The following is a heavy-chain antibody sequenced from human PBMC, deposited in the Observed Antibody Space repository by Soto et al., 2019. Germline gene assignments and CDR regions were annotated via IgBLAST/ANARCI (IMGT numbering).Heavy chain of an antibody. CDR2: ISYDGSNK. CDR1: GFTFSSYA. CDR3: ARGSSSWYLDY. Sequence: PGGSLRLSCAASGFTFSSYAMHWVRQAPGKGLEWVAVISYDGSNKYYADSVKGRFTISRDNSKNTLYLQMNSLRAEDTAVYYCARGSSSWYLDYWGQGTLVTVSS. J-gene: IGHJ4*02. V-gene: IGHV3-30-3*01. D-gene: IGHD6-13*01.